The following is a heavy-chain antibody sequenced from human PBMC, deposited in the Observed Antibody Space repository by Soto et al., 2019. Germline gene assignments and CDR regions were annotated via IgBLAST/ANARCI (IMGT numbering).Heavy chain of an antibody. J-gene: IGHJ4*02. V-gene: IGHV1-69*02. CDR1: GGTFSSYT. CDR3: ARLAVVAAVSDFDY. D-gene: IGHD2-15*01. CDR2: IIPILGIA. Sequence: QVQLVQSGAEVKKPGSSVKVSCKASGGTFSSYTISWVRQAPGQGLEWMGRIIPILGIANYAQKFQGRVTITADKSTSTAYMELSSLRSEDTAVYYCARLAVVAAVSDFDYWGQGTLVTVSS.